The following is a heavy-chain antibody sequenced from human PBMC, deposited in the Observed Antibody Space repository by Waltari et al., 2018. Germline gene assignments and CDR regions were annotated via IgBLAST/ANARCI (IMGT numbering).Heavy chain of an antibody. Sequence: QVQLVQSGAEVKKPGASVKVSCKASGYTFSNYAISWVRQVPGQGLEWMGWIGGYKIEAKYAQKCQCRVPVTTAASLSAAYMEGRRLRSDDPAVYYCARIGFLKSIIIIVMDFDYSGQGTMVTVSS. V-gene: IGHV1-18*01. CDR2: IGGYKIEA. J-gene: IGHJ4*02. CDR1: GYTFSNYA. D-gene: IGHD3-10*01. CDR3: ARIGFLKSIIIIVMDFDY.